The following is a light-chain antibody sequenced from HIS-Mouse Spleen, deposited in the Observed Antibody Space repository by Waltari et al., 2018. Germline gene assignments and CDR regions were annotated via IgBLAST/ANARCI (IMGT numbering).Light chain of an antibody. CDR2: KDS. CDR1: LLAKKY. J-gene: IGLJ3*02. Sequence: SYELTQQSSVSVSPGPTARITCPGDLLAKKYARWFQQKPGQAPVLVIYKDSEQPSGIPERFSGSSSGTTVTLTISGAQVEDEADYYCYSAADNNLVFGGGTKLTVL. CDR3: YSAADNNLV. V-gene: IGLV3-27*01.